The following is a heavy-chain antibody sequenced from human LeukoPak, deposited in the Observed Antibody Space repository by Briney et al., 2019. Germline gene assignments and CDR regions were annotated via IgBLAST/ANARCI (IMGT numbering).Heavy chain of an antibody. D-gene: IGHD3-9*01. Sequence: GGSLRLSCAASEFTFSNYWMRWVRQAPGKGLEWVANIKKDGSEKYYVDSVKGRFSISKDNAKNSVYLQMNSLRAEDTAVYYCARDAYYDILTGTYYYYYYMDVWGKGTTVTISS. CDR3: ARDAYYDILTGTYYYYYYMDV. CDR1: EFTFSNYW. CDR2: IKKDGSEK. V-gene: IGHV3-7*01. J-gene: IGHJ6*03.